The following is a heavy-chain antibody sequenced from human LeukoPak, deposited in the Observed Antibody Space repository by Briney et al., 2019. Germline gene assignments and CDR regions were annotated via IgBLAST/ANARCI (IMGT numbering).Heavy chain of an antibody. Sequence: GGSLRLSCAASGFIVSDGYISWVRQTPGKGLEWVSVIYSGGATFYADSVKGRFTISRDNSKNTVHLQMNSLRAEDTAVYYCASGGKYCTGGACYGDWGQGTLATVSS. CDR3: ASGGKYCTGGACYGD. CDR2: IYSGGAT. V-gene: IGHV3-53*01. D-gene: IGHD2-8*02. CDR1: GFIVSDGY. J-gene: IGHJ4*02.